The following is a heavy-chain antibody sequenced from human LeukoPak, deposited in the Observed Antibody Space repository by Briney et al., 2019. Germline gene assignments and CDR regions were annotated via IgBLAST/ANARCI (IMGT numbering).Heavy chain of an antibody. CDR3: ARSLSSRFSGPRRPYYFDS. J-gene: IGHJ4*02. CDR2: ISSSGGST. Sequence: GGSLRLSWAASGFTLSSYAMSWVRQAPGQGLQSVSGISSSGGSTYYVDSVKGRFTISTDNSKNTLYLQMNSLRAEDTAVYYCARSLSSRFSGPRRPYYFDSWGQGTLVTVSS. D-gene: IGHD3-16*02. CDR1: GFTLSSYA. V-gene: IGHV3-23*01.